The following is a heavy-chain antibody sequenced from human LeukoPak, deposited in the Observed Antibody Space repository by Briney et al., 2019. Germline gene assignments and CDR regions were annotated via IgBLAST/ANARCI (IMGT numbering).Heavy chain of an antibody. V-gene: IGHV4-4*02. CDR3: ARVNYGDYENSFDQ. J-gene: IGHJ4*02. CDR2: INHRGST. D-gene: IGHD4-17*01. Sequence: SETLSLTCAVSGVSISNNHWWSWVRQPPGKRLEWIGEINHRGSTYYNPSLKSRVTISVDLSKNQFSLRLRSVTAADTAIYYCARVNYGDYENSFDQWGRGTLVTVSS. CDR1: GVSISNNHW.